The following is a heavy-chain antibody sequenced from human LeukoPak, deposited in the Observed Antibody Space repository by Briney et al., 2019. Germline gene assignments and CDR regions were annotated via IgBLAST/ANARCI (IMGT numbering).Heavy chain of an antibody. J-gene: IGHJ6*04. Sequence: GGSLRLSCAASGFTFSSYWMHWVRQVPGKGLVCVSRINIDGTSTSYADSVKGRFTISRDNAKNVLYLQMNSLRAEDTAVYYCAELGITMIGGVWGKGTTVTISS. CDR1: GFTFSSYW. V-gene: IGHV3-74*01. D-gene: IGHD3-10*02. CDR3: AELGITMIGGV. CDR2: INIDGTST.